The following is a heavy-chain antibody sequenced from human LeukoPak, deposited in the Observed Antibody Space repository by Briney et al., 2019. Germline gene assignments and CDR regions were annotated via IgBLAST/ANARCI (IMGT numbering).Heavy chain of an antibody. CDR1: GGSFSGYY. CDR3: ARRSQSFANRAFDY. V-gene: IGHV4-34*01. CDR2: INHSGST. D-gene: IGHD1-26*01. Sequence: PSETLSLTCAVYGGSFSGYYWSWIRQPPGKGLEWIGEINHSGSTNYNPSLKSRVTISVDTSKNQFSLKLSSVTAADTAVYYCARRSQSFANRAFDYWGQGTLVTVSS. J-gene: IGHJ4*02.